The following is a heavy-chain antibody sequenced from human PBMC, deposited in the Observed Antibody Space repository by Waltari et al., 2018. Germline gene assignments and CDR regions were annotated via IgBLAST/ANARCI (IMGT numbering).Heavy chain of an antibody. CDR3: AARDGGITIFGVVYYYYGMDV. CDR1: GFTVSSNY. Sequence: EVQLVESGGGLVQPGGSLRLSCAASGFTVSSNYMSWVRQAPGKGLEWVSVIYSGGSTYYADSVKGRFTISRDNSKNTLYLQMNSLRAEDTAVYYCAARDGGITIFGVVYYYYGMDVWGQGTTVIVSS. CDR2: IYSGGST. J-gene: IGHJ6*02. D-gene: IGHD3-3*01. V-gene: IGHV3-66*02.